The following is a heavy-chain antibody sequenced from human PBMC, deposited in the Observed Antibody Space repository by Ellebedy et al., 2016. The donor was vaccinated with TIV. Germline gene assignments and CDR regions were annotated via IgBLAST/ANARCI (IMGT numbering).Heavy chain of an antibody. CDR1: GVTFRDNG. J-gene: IGHJ4*02. D-gene: IGHD4-17*01. Sequence: PGGSLRLSCEVSGVTFRDNGIHWVRQAPGKGLEWVAHMNYDGFRKIYADSVEGRFTISRDNSENMFYLRLNSLRAEDTAQYYCATENGDKHRQPLHCWGQGTLVTVSS. CDR3: ATENGDKHRQPLHC. CDR2: MNYDGFRK. V-gene: IGHV3-30*02.